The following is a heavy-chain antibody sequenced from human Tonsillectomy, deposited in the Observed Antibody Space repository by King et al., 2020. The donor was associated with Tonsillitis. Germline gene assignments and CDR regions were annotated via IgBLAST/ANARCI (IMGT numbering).Heavy chain of an antibody. Sequence: QLVQSGADVKKPGASVKVSCKASGYSFTSYFMHCVRQAPGQGLEWMGIINPSGGSTTYAQKFQGRVTMTRDTSTTTVYMGLSSLRSNDTAVYYCARDFAGGYGDYRPAWFDPWGQGTLVTVSS. J-gene: IGHJ5*02. CDR2: INPSGGST. V-gene: IGHV1-46*01. CDR3: ARDFAGGYGDYRPAWFDP. D-gene: IGHD4-17*01. CDR1: GYSFTSYF.